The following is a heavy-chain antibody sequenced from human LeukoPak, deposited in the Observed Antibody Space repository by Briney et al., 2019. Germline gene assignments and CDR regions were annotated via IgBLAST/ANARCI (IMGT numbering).Heavy chain of an antibody. Sequence: ASVKVSCKASGYTFTGYYTHWVRQAPGQGLEWMGWINPNSGGTNYAQKFQGRVTMTRDTSINTAYMELSRLRSDDTAVYYCARVNGGYSYGFDYWGQGTLVTVSS. CDR3: ARVNGGYSYGFDY. CDR2: INPNSGGT. V-gene: IGHV1-2*02. D-gene: IGHD4-23*01. J-gene: IGHJ4*02. CDR1: GYTFTGYY.